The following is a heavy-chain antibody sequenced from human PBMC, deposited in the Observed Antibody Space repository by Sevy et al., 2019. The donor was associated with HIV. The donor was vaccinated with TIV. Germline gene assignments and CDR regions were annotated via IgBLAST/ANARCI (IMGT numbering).Heavy chain of an antibody. V-gene: IGHV3-21*01. CDR3: VRAAANVRYFDS. Sequence: GGSLRLSCGVSGFTFSTYSMNWVRQAPGKGLEWVSSISGSASYIYYADSLQGGFTITRDNVKNSLYLQMNSLGAEDTAVYYCVRAAANVRYFDSWGQGILVTVSS. D-gene: IGHD3-10*02. J-gene: IGHJ4*02. CDR2: ISGSASYI. CDR1: GFTFSTYS.